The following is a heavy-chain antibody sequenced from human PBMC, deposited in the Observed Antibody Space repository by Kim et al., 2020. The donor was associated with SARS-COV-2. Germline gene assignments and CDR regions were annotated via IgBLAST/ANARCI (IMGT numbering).Heavy chain of an antibody. V-gene: IGHV3-21*01. CDR2: ISSSSSYI. Sequence: GGSLRLSCAASGFTFSSYSMNWVRQAPGKGLEWVSSISSSSSYIYYADSVKGRFTISRDNAKNSLYLQMNSLRAEDTAVYYCASPIAAAVYFDYWGQGTLVTVSS. CDR3: ASPIAAAVYFDY. CDR1: GFTFSSYS. D-gene: IGHD6-13*01. J-gene: IGHJ4*02.